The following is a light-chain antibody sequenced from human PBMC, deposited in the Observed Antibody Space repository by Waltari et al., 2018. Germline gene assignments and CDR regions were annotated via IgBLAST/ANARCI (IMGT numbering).Light chain of an antibody. J-gene: IGLJ2*01. V-gene: IGLV2-14*01. CDR1: SSDVGGYNY. CDR2: EVS. CDR3: SSYTSSSPLV. Sequence: QSALTQPASVSGSPGQSITISCTGTSSDVGGYNYVSWYQQHPGKAPKLMIYEVSNRPSGVSNRFSGSKSGNTASLTISGLQAEDEADYYCSSYTSSSPLVFGGGTKPTVL.